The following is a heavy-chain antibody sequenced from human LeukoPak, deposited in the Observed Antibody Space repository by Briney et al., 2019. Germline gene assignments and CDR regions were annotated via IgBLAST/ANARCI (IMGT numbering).Heavy chain of an antibody. CDR3: ATLGCAGENCPRAGRALGGY. CDR1: GVTFSSYT. V-gene: IGHV3-21*06. D-gene: IGHD2-21*01. Sequence: GGSLRLSCTGSGVTFSSYTLHWVRQAPGEGLEWVSSLSSGCTFVFYAESVRGRFPTSRDNAGNFLYLHMDSLRAEDTAVYYCATLGCAGENCPRAGRALGGYWGPGTLVTVSS. J-gene: IGHJ4*02. CDR2: LSSGCTFV.